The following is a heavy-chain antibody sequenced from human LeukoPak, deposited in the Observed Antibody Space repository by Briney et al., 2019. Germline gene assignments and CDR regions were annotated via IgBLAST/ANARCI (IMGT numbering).Heavy chain of an antibody. D-gene: IGHD2-2*01. J-gene: IGHJ5*02. CDR3: ATSRQLLDNWFDP. Sequence: SETLSLTCTVSGGSISGSSYYWGWIRQPPGKGLEWIGSIYYSGSTYYNPSLKSRVTISLDTSKNQFSLKLSSVTAADTAVYYCATSRQLLDNWFDPWGQGTLVTVSS. CDR2: IYYSGST. V-gene: IGHV4-39*01. CDR1: GGSISGSSYY.